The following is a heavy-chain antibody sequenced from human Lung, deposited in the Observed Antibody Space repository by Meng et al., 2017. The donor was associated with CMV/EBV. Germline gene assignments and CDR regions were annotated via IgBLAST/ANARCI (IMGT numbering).Heavy chain of an antibody. Sequence: GSLRLXXSVSGGSISSCSNYWVWVRQPPGKGLECIGDIQHGGSTYYNPSLKTPVTISVDTSQNQFSVSLTSVTAADTSVSYCAPLLYASLYYYDYCGQGXLVTVSS. V-gene: IGHV4-39*07. J-gene: IGHJ4*02. D-gene: IGHD2-2*02. CDR2: IQHGGST. CDR1: GGSISSCSNY. CDR3: APLLYASLYYYDY.